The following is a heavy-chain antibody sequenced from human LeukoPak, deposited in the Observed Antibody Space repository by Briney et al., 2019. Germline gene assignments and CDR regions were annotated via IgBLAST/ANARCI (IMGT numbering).Heavy chain of an antibody. CDR3: ARLVWDTTMADGDIDS. V-gene: IGHV3-21*01. CDR2: ISSASTYI. CDR1: GFTFSSYG. D-gene: IGHD5-18*01. J-gene: IGHJ4*02. Sequence: GRSLRLSCAACGFTFSSYGMHWVRQAPGKGLEWVSSISSASTYIYYADSVKGRFTISRDNAKNSLYLQMNSLRAEDTAMYYCARLVWDTTMADGDIDSWGQGTLLIVSS.